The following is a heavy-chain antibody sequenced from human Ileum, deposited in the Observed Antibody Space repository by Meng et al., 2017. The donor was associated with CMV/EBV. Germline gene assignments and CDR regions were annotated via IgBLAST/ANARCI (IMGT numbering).Heavy chain of an antibody. CDR3: AREPPFVPADS. J-gene: IGHJ4*02. V-gene: IGHV4-34*02. CDR2: VSHSGVT. Sequence: QVHLQQGGAGLLKPSETLSLTCAVYGGSFSGYYWSWIRQPPGKGLEWIAEVSHSGVTNYNPSLKSRVTISIDTSKNQFSLHLSSVTAADTAVYYCAREPPFVPADSWGQGTLVTVSS. CDR1: GGSFSGYY. D-gene: IGHD2-21*01.